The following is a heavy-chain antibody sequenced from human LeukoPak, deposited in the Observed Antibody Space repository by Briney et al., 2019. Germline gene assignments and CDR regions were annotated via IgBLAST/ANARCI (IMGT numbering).Heavy chain of an antibody. J-gene: IGHJ6*03. D-gene: IGHD1-26*01. CDR2: MNPNSGNT. Sequence: ASVKVSRKASGYTFTSYDINWVRQATGQGLEWMGWMNPNSGNTGYAQKFQGRVTMTRNTSISTAYMELSSLRSEDTAVYYCARGRGSSRPYYYYYMDVWGKGTTVTVSS. CDR3: ARGRGSSRPYYYYYMDV. V-gene: IGHV1-8*01. CDR1: GYTFTSYD.